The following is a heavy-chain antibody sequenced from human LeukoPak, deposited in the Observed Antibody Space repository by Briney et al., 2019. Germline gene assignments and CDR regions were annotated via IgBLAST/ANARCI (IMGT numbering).Heavy chain of an antibody. CDR3: ARGVYIAAAQYGY. V-gene: IGHV4-59*01. D-gene: IGHD6-13*01. Sequence: PSETLSLTCTVSGGSISSYYWSWIRQPPGKGLEWIGYIYYSGTTNYNPSLKSRVTISVDTSKNQFSLKLSSVTAADTAVYYCARGVYIAAAQYGYWGRGTLVSVSS. CDR1: GGSISSYY. J-gene: IGHJ4*02. CDR2: IYYSGTT.